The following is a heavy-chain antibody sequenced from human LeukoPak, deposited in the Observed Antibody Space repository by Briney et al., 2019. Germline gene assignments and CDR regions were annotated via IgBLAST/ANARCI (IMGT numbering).Heavy chain of an antibody. V-gene: IGHV1-2*04. CDR3: ARVAYSSSWYNGMDV. J-gene: IGHJ6*02. CDR1: GYTLTGYY. CDR2: INPNSGGT. Sequence: ASVKVSCKASGYTLTGYYMHWVRQAPGQGLEWMGWINPNSGGTNYAQKFQGWVTMTRDTSISTAYMELSRLRSDDTAVYYCARVAYSSSWYNGMDVWGQGTTVTVSS. D-gene: IGHD6-13*01.